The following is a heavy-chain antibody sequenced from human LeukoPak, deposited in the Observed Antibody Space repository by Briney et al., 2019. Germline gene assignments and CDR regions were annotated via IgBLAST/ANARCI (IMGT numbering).Heavy chain of an antibody. CDR3: AGTYDSSGYYLDY. CDR2: ISAYNGNT. V-gene: IGHV1-18*01. Sequence: ASVKVSCKASGYTFTSYGISWVRQAPGQGLEWMGWISAYNGNTNYAQKFQGRVTMTRDTSTSTVYMELSSLRSEDTAVYYCAGTYDSSGYYLDYWGQGTLVTVSS. J-gene: IGHJ4*02. CDR1: GYTFTSYG. D-gene: IGHD3-22*01.